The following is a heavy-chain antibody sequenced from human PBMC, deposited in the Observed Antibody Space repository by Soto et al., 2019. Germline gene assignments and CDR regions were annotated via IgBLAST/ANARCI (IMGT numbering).Heavy chain of an antibody. D-gene: IGHD5-12*01. CDR1: GGTFSTST. CDR3: ARDSPIGSTYSGYNAIDY. Sequence: QVQLVQSGAEVKKPGSSVQVSYKASGGTFSTSTFTWVRQAPGQGLEWMGRTIPILDVADYAQDFQGRVTITADKSTSTAYMELTSLTSKDTAVYYCARDSPIGSTYSGYNAIDYWGQVTLVTVSS. CDR2: TIPILDVA. V-gene: IGHV1-69*08. J-gene: IGHJ4*02.